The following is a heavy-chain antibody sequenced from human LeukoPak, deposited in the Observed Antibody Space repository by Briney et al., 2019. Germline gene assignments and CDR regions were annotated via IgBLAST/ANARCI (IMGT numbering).Heavy chain of an antibody. Sequence: PGGSLRLSCAASGFTFSSYWMHWVRQAPGKGLVRVSRINTDGSTTTYADSVKGRFTISRDNAKNSLYLQMNSLRAEDTAVYYCTRDGSSWDFDYWGQGTLVTVSS. CDR2: INTDGSTT. CDR1: GFTFSSYW. J-gene: IGHJ4*02. V-gene: IGHV3-74*01. CDR3: TRDGSSWDFDY. D-gene: IGHD6-13*01.